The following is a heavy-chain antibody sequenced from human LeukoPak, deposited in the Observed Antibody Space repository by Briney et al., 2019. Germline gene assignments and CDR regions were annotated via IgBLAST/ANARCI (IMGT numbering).Heavy chain of an antibody. CDR3: ARAGYYRFDY. CDR2: INSDESTI. V-gene: IGHV3-74*01. J-gene: IGHJ4*02. D-gene: IGHD1-14*01. CDR1: GFTFSTSW. Sequence: PGGSLRLSCAASGFTFSTSWLHWVRQAPGKGLVWVSRINSDESTINYADSVKGRFTISRDNAKNTLYLEMNSLRADDTAVYYCARAGYYRFDYWGQGALVTVSS.